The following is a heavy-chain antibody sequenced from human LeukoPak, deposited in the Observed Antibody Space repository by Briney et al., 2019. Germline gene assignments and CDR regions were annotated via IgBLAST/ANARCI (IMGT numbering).Heavy chain of an antibody. CDR1: GYSFTSYW. Sequence: GGSLKISCKGSGYSFTSYWIGWVRQMPGKGLEWMGIIYPGDSDTRYSPSFQGQVTISADKSISTAYLQWSSLKASDTAMYYCARHSGVAGPGRRPTNFDYWGQGTLVTVSS. V-gene: IGHV5-51*01. CDR2: IYPGDSDT. J-gene: IGHJ4*02. D-gene: IGHD6-19*01. CDR3: ARHSGVAGPGRRPTNFDY.